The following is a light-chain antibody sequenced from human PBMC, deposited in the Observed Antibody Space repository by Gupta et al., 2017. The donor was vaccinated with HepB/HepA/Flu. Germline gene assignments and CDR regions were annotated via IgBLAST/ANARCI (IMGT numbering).Light chain of an antibody. CDR3: QQHAIKLPFS. Sequence: DIQMTQSPSSLSASVGDRVTITCRASQGISSYLNWYRQKPVKAPELLIYASSSLQSGVPSKFFGGGAGTDFNLTIISRQPDDYAAVYCQQHAIKLPFSFGQGTKLEIK. CDR2: ASS. CDR1: QGISSY. J-gene: IGKJ2*03. V-gene: IGKV1-39*01.